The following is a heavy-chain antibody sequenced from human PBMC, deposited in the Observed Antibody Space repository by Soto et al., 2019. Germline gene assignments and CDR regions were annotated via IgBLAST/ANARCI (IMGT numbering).Heavy chain of an antibody. CDR1: GYTFTGYY. CDR2: INPNSGGT. D-gene: IGHD4-17*01. J-gene: IGHJ6*02. Sequence: GASVKVSCKASGYTFTGYYMHWVRQAPGQGLEWMGWINPNSGGTNYAQKFQGWVTMTRDTSISTAYMELSRLRSDDTAVYYCARVSSSSTTVTTYYYYYGMDVWGQGTTVTVSS. V-gene: IGHV1-2*04. CDR3: ARVSSSSTTVTTYYYYYGMDV.